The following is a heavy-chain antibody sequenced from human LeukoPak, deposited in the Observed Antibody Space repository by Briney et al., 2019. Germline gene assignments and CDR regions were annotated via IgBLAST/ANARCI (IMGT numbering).Heavy chain of an antibody. D-gene: IGHD1-26*01. CDR3: AKDFYSGSSP. J-gene: IGHJ5*02. Sequence: GGSLRLSCAASGFTFSTYGMHWVRQAPGKGLEWVAVISYGGSNEYYADSVRGRFTISRDNSKNTLFLQMNSLRTEDTAVYYCAKDFYSGSSPWGQGTLVTVSS. CDR2: ISYGGSNE. V-gene: IGHV3-30*18. CDR1: GFTFSTYG.